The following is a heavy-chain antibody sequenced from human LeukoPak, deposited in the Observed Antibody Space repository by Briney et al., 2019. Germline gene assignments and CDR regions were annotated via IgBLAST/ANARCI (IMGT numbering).Heavy chain of an antibody. Sequence: GSLRLSCAASGFTFSSYEMNWVRQAPGKGLEWVSYISSSGSTIYYADSVKGRFTISRDNAKNSLYLQMNSLRAEDTAVYYCAKGVSSSWTFDYWGQGTLVTVSS. J-gene: IGHJ4*02. CDR3: AKGVSSSWTFDY. V-gene: IGHV3-48*03. D-gene: IGHD6-13*01. CDR1: GFTFSSYE. CDR2: ISSSGSTI.